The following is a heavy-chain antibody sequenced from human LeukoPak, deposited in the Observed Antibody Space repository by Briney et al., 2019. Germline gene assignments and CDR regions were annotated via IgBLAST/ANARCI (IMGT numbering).Heavy chain of an antibody. D-gene: IGHD3-10*01. V-gene: IGHV3-7*01. J-gene: IGHJ3*02. CDR3: AREPGIGYAFDI. CDR1: GFTFASSW. CDR2: IKEDGSEK. Sequence: GGSLRLSCVVSGFTFASSWMAWVRQAPGKGLEWVANIKEDGSEKHYVDSVKGRFTISRDNAKNSLYLQMNSLRAEDTAVYYCAREPGIGYAFDIWGQGTMVTVSS.